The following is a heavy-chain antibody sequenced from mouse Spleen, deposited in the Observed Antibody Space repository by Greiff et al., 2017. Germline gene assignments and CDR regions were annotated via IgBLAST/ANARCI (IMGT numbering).Heavy chain of an antibody. CDR2: IDPETGGT. CDR3: TRRVTGTFDY. CDR1: GYTFTDYE. J-gene: IGHJ2*01. D-gene: IGHD4-1*01. Sequence: QVQLQQSGAELVRPGASVTLSCKASGYTFTDYEMHWVKQTPVHGLEWIGAIDPETGGTAYNQKFKGKATLTADKSSSTAYMELRSLTSEDSAVYYCTRRVTGTFDYWGQGTTLTVSS. V-gene: IGHV1-15*01.